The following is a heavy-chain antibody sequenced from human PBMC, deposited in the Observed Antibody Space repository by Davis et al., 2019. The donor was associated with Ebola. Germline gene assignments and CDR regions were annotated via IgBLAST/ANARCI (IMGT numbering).Heavy chain of an antibody. CDR1: GFSVSTKY. J-gene: IGHJ6*02. CDR3: ARGDFYYGVDV. Sequence: PGGSLRLSCAASGFSVSTKYMNWVRQAPGKGLQWVSIMYSGGTTYYADSAKGRFTISRDSSKNTVYLQMNNLRAEDTAVYYCARGDFYYGVDVWGQGTTVTVSS. CDR2: MYSGGTT. V-gene: IGHV3-53*01.